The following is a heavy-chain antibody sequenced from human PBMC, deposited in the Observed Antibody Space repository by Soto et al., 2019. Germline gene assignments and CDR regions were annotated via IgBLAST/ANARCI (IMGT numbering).Heavy chain of an antibody. CDR2: ISSSSSYI. J-gene: IGHJ4*02. D-gene: IGHD3-3*01. V-gene: IGHV3-21*01. CDR1: GFTFSSYS. Sequence: GGSLRLSCAASGFTFSSYSMNWVRQAPGKGLEWVSSISSSSSYIYYADSVKGRFTITRDNAKNSLYLQMNSLRAEDTAVYYCARGGGSGSIDYWGQGTQVTVSS. CDR3: ARGGGSGSIDY.